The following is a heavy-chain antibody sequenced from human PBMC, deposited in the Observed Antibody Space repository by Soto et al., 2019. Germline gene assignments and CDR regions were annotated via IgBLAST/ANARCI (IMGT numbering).Heavy chain of an antibody. J-gene: IGHJ6*02. CDR2: ISSDGTEK. CDR3: ARMFGFSYGPANRGMDV. D-gene: IGHD5-18*01. V-gene: IGHV3-30*04. CDR1: GFTLSSYS. Sequence: QVQLVESGGGVAQPGRSLRLFCAASGFTLSSYSLHWVRQSPGKGLEWVAAISSDGTEKHYADSVKGRFTISRDNSKNSLSLQLISLRTEDPAVYYCARMFGFSYGPANRGMDVWGQGTTVTVSS.